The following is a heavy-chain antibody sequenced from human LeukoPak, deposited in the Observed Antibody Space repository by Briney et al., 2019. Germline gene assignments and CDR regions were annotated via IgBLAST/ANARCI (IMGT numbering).Heavy chain of an antibody. V-gene: IGHV1-18*01. J-gene: IGHJ6*03. CDR1: GYTFTSYG. CDR2: ISAYNGNT. CDR3: ARDPDYYYMDV. Sequence: WASVKVSCTASGYTFTSYGICWVRQAPGQGLEWMGWISAYNGNTNYAQKLQGRVTMTTDTSTSTAYMELRSLRSDDTAVYYCARDPDYYYMDVWGKGTTVTVSS.